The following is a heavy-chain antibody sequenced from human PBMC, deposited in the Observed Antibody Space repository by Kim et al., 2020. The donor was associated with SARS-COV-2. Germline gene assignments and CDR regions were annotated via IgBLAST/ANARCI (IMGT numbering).Heavy chain of an antibody. D-gene: IGHD6-6*01. J-gene: IGHJ6*02. Sequence: DSVKDRFTISRDNSKNTLYLQMNSLIAEDTAVYYCARDNLQQYRLGGMDVWGQGTTVTVSS. V-gene: IGHV3-53*01. CDR3: ARDNLQQYRLGGMDV.